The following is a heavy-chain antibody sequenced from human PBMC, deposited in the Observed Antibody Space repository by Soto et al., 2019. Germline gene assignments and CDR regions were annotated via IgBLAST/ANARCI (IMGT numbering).Heavy chain of an antibody. CDR3: ARDRHNNFFDP. V-gene: IGHV4-31*03. CDR1: GASMSSGGEY. J-gene: IGHJ5*02. Sequence: QVQLQESGPGLVKPSQTLSLTCTVSGASMSSGGEYWTWIRQSPGKGMEWIGYIYYSGRTYYNPSRGSRVAISLDTSRSQFSLTLHSVTAADTAIYYCARDRHNNFFDPWGQGTLVTVSS. D-gene: IGHD6-6*01. CDR2: IYYSGRT.